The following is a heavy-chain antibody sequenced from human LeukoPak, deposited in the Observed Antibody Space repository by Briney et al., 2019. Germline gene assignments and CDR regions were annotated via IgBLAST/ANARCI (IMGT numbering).Heavy chain of an antibody. CDR3: ARVSHYDSSGLVDV. CDR1: GGSISSGGYY. Sequence: SETLSLTCTVSGGSISSGGYYWSWIRQHPGKGLEWIGYIYYSGSTYYNPSLKSRVTISVDTSKNQFSLKLSSVTAADTAVYYCARVSHYDSSGLVDVWGQGTTVTVSS. J-gene: IGHJ6*02. CDR2: IYYSGST. V-gene: IGHV4-31*03. D-gene: IGHD3-22*01.